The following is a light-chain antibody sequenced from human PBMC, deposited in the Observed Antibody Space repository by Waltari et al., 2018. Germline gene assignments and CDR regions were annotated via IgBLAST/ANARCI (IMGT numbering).Light chain of an antibody. Sequence: DIVMTTSPATLSVSTGERASPSCRASQSVSSNLAWYQQKPGQAPRLLIYGASTRATGIPTRFSGSGSGTEFTLTISSLQSEDFAVYYCQQYNNWPFTFGGGTKVEIK. CDR3: QQYNNWPFT. V-gene: IGKV3-15*01. CDR1: QSVSSN. J-gene: IGKJ4*01. CDR2: GAS.